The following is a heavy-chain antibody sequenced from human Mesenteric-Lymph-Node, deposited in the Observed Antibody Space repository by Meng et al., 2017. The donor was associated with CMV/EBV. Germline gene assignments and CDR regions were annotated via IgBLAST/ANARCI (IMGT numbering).Heavy chain of an antibody. CDR1: SFSGYY. Sequence: SFSGYYWSWIRQPPGKGLEWIGEINHSGSTNYNPSLKSRVTISVDTSKNQFSLKLSSVTAADTAAYYCALLGYCSSTSCSNNWFDPWGQGTLVTVSS. J-gene: IGHJ5*02. V-gene: IGHV4-34*01. D-gene: IGHD2-2*01. CDR3: ALLGYCSSTSCSNNWFDP. CDR2: INHSGST.